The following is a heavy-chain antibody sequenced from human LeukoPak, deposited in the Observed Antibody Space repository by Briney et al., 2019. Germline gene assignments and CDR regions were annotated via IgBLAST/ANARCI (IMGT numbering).Heavy chain of an antibody. V-gene: IGHV3-33*08. CDR3: ATASGTYTSAY. J-gene: IGHJ4*02. D-gene: IGHD1-26*01. CDR1: GFTFRNYG. CDR2: IWYDGSNK. Sequence: GGSLRLSCAASGFTFRNYGMHWVRQAPGKGLEWVAVIWYDGSNKYYADSVKGRFTISRDNSKNTLYLQVDSLRAEDTAVYYCATASGTYTSAYWGQGTLVTVSS.